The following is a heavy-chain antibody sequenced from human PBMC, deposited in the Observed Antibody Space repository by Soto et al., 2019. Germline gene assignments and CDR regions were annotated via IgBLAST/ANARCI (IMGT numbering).Heavy chain of an antibody. D-gene: IGHD1-26*01. CDR2: IYYSGST. CDR3: AREKISVGSKCHGWSF. CDR1: SGSIIGVGDY. J-gene: IGHJ4*02. Sequence: PFQMHPLTRSVASGSIIGVGDYRSWIRKPPGKGLEWIGYIYYSGSTYYNPSLKSRVTISVDTSKNQFSLKLTSVTAADTAMYYCAREKISVGSKCHGWSFWGQGTLVPVSP. V-gene: IGHV4-30-4*01.